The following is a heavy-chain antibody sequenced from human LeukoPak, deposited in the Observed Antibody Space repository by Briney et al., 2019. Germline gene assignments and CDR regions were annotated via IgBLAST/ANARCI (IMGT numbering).Heavy chain of an antibody. CDR3: ARGGVYSSGWYRSGDY. Sequence: GGSLRLSCAASGFTVSSNYMSWVRQAPGKGLEWVSYISSSSSTIYYADSVKGRFTISRDNAKNSLYLQMNSLRAEDTAVYYCARGGVYSSGWYRSGDYWGQGTLVTVSS. V-gene: IGHV3-48*01. CDR1: GFTVSSNY. CDR2: ISSSSSTI. D-gene: IGHD6-19*01. J-gene: IGHJ4*02.